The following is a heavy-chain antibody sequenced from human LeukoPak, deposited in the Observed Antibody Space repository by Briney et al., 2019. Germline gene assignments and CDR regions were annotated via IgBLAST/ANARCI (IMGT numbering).Heavy chain of an antibody. D-gene: IGHD3-16*02. CDR1: GYTFTSYD. Sequence: ASVKVSCKASGYTFTSYDINWVRQATGQGLEWMGWMNPNSGNTGYAQEFQGRVTMTRNTSISTAYMELSSLRSEDTAVYYCARISIYDYVWGSYRYLHYWGQGTLVTVSS. V-gene: IGHV1-8*01. CDR3: ARISIYDYVWGSYRYLHY. J-gene: IGHJ4*02. CDR2: MNPNSGNT.